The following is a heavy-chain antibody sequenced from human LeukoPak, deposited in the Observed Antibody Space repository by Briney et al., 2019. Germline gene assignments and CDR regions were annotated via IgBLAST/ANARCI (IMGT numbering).Heavy chain of an antibody. CDR1: GVSVTEYY. CDR3: ARICCGRGQDICYNH. J-gene: IGHJ5*02. CDR2: VSPGGYT. Sequence: SETLSLTCAEAGVSVTEYYWSSIRQSPEKGLEWIGEVSPGGYTTYNPSLQSRVITSEDTSENLLSLNVRFVTAADTAHHYCARICCGRGQDICYNHWAQGSLVTVSS. D-gene: IGHD2-21*01. V-gene: IGHV4-34*01.